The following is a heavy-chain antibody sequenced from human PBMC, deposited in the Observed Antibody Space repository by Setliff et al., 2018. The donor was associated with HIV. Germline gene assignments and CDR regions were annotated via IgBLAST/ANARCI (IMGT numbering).Heavy chain of an antibody. Sequence: ASVKVSCKASGYTFTSYGISWVRQAPGQGLEWMGWISAYNGNTNYAQKLQGRVTITTDESTSTAYMELSSMRSEDTAVYYCARGGSDWGAFDIWGQGTMVTVSS. J-gene: IGHJ3*02. CDR3: ARGGSDWGAFDI. CDR1: GYTFTSYG. CDR2: ISAYNGNT. D-gene: IGHD7-27*01. V-gene: IGHV1-18*01.